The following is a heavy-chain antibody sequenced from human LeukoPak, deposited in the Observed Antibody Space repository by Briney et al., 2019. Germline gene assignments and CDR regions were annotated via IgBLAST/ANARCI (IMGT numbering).Heavy chain of an antibody. CDR1: GFTFSSYA. J-gene: IGHJ6*03. CDR3: ATHGDVYYYYYMDV. CDR2: ISGSGGST. V-gene: IGHV3-23*01. Sequence: PGGSLRLSCAASGFTFSSYAVSWVRQAPGKGLEWVSGISGSGGSTYYADSVKGRFTISRDNSKNTLYLQMNCLRAEDTAVYYCATHGDVYYYYYMDVWGKGTTVTVSS.